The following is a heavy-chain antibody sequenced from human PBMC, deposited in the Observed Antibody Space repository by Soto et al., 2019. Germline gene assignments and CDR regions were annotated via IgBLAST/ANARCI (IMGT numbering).Heavy chain of an antibody. CDR3: ARDLRNSGNGYAGWFDP. Sequence: EVQLVESGGGLVQPGGSLRLSCAAAGFTFSTYWMYWVRRAPGKGPEWVSRINSDGTSTDHADSVKGRFTISRDNAKTTLYLQMNSLRLEDTAVYFCARDLRNSGNGYAGWFDPWGQGTLVTVSS. V-gene: IGHV3-74*01. CDR1: GFTFSTYW. CDR2: INSDGTST. J-gene: IGHJ5*02. D-gene: IGHD5-12*01.